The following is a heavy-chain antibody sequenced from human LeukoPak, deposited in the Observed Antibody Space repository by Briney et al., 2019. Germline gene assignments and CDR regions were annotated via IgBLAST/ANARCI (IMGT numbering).Heavy chain of an antibody. CDR2: INPSGGST. CDR3: ARASLLWFGELSYYFDY. V-gene: IGHV1-46*01. CDR1: GYTFTGYY. Sequence: ASVKVSCKASGYTFTGYYMHWVRQAPGQGLEWMGIINPSGGSTSYAQKFQGRVTMTRDTSISTAYMELSRLRSDDTAVYYCARASLLWFGELSYYFDYWGQGTLVTVSS. J-gene: IGHJ4*02. D-gene: IGHD3-10*01.